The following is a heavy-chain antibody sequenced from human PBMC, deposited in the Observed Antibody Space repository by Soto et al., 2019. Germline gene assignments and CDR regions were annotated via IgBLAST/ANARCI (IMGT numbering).Heavy chain of an antibody. CDR3: ARGHTYYDILTGLLT. D-gene: IGHD3-9*01. CDR2: MIPNSGNT. V-gene: IGHV1-8*01. Sequence: ASVKVSCKASGGDFSNYAISWVRQAPGQGLEWMGWMIPNSGNTGYAQKFQGRVTMTRNTSISTAYMELSSLRSEDTAVYYCARGHTYYDILTGLLTWGQGTLVTVSS. CDR1: GGDFSNYA. J-gene: IGHJ4*02.